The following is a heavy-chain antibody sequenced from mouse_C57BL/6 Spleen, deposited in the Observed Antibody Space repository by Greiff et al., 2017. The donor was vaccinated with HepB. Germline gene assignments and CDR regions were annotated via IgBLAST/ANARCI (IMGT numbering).Heavy chain of an antibody. CDR2: IDPSDSYT. CDR3: ARGGTGYAMDY. CDR1: GYTFTSYW. Sequence: QVQLQQPGAELVMPGASVKLSCKASGYTFTSYWMHWVKQRPGQGLEWIGEIDPSDSYTNYNQTFKGKSTLTVDKSSSTAYMQLSSLTSEDSAVYYCARGGTGYAMDYWGQGTSVTVSS. J-gene: IGHJ4*01. D-gene: IGHD4-1*01. V-gene: IGHV1-69*01.